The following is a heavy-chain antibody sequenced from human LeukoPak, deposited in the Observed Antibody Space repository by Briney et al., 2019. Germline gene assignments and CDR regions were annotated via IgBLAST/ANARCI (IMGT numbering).Heavy chain of an antibody. D-gene: IGHD3-3*01. V-gene: IGHV1-24*01. Sequence: ASVKVSCKVSGYTLTELSMHWVRQAPGKGLEWMGGFDLEDGHTIYAQKFQGRVTMTADTSTDTAYMELSSLTSEDTAVYYCATDLEWFLSWGQGTLVTVSS. CDR3: ATDLEWFLS. CDR1: GYTLTELS. J-gene: IGHJ5*01. CDR2: FDLEDGHT.